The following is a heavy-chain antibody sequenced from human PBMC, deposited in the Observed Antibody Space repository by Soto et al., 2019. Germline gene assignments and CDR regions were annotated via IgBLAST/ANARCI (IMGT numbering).Heavy chain of an antibody. CDR3: ARANGAFDI. D-gene: IGHD2-8*01. J-gene: IGHJ3*02. Sequence: GASVKVSCKASGYTFTNYAMHWVRQAPGQRLEWMGWINTGNDNTKYSQNFQGRVTITRDTSASTAYMELSSLRSEDTAVYYCARANGAFDIWGQGTMVTVSS. V-gene: IGHV1-3*04. CDR2: INTGNDNT. CDR1: GYTFTNYA.